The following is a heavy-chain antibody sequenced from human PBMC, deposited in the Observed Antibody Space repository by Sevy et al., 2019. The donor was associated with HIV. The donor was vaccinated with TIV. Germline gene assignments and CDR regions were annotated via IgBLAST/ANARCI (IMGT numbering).Heavy chain of an antibody. CDR2: IDTSGGT. CDR3: ARYNFWTGHYDYFDY. CDR1: GGSISSHY. D-gene: IGHD3-3*01. Sequence: SETLSLTCSVSGGSISSHYWSWIRQPAGEGQEWIGRIDTSGGTNYNPSLKTRVTMSIDTSRNQFTLRLSSVTAADTAVYYCARYNFWTGHYDYFDYWGPGALVTVSS. J-gene: IGHJ4*02. V-gene: IGHV4-4*07.